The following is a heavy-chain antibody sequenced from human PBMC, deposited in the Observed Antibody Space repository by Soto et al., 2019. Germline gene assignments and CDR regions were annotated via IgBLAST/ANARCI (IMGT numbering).Heavy chain of an antibody. D-gene: IGHD6-13*01. CDR2: ISHSGNII. Sequence: GGSLRLSCAASGFIFSDHYMSWFRQTPGKGLEWVSFISHSGNIIQYADSVKGRFTISRDNAKNSLHLQMNSLRAEDTAVYYCASSGYEVQRGYFDEWGQGTLVTVSS. CDR1: GFIFSDHY. V-gene: IGHV3-11*01. CDR3: ASSGYEVQRGYFDE. J-gene: IGHJ4*02.